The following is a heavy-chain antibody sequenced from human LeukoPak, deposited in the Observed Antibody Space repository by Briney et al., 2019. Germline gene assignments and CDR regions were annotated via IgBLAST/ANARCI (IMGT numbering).Heavy chain of an antibody. J-gene: IGHJ4*02. Sequence: GGSLRLSCVASGFTFSDYHMSWLRQAPGKGPEWLAYISGTVGFIEYAESVKGRFTISRDNANNSLSLQMNSLRAEDTAVYYCARDLRPPWSIAVAGSFDYWGQGTLVTVSS. CDR1: GFTFSDYH. D-gene: IGHD6-19*01. CDR3: ARDLRPPWSIAVAGSFDY. CDR2: ISGTVGFI. V-gene: IGHV3-11*04.